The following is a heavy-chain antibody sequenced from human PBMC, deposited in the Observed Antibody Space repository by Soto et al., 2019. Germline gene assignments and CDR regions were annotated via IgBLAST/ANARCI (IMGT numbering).Heavy chain of an antibody. CDR2: IYYSGST. V-gene: IGHV4-59*01. Sequence: SETLSLTCTVSGGSISSYYWSWIRQPPGKGLEWIGYIYYSGSTNYNPSLKSRVTISVDTSKNQFSLKLSSVTAADTAVYYCASGGRYDSSGHIDYWGQGTLVTVSS. CDR3: ASGGRYDSSGHIDY. D-gene: IGHD3-22*01. CDR1: GGSISSYY. J-gene: IGHJ4*02.